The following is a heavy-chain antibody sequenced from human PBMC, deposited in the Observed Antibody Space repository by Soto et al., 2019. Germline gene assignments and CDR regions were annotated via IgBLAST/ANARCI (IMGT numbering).Heavy chain of an antibody. Sequence: QVQLQESGPRLVKPSETLSLTCTVSDDFISSYYWNWIRQPAGKGLEWIGRVSTSGATNYNPSLERRVTMLLDTSKKQLFLKLTSVTAADTAVYFCARADYEILTGSYAMDVWGQGTTVTVSS. D-gene: IGHD3-9*01. V-gene: IGHV4-4*07. CDR3: ARADYEILTGSYAMDV. J-gene: IGHJ6*02. CDR1: DDFISSYY. CDR2: VSTSGAT.